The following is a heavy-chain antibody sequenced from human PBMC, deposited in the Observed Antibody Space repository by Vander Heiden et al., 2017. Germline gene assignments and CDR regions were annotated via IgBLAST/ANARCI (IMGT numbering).Heavy chain of an antibody. CDR3: AKHTDFWSGYYTSGAFDI. Sequence: EVQLLESGGGLVQPGGSLRLPCAASGFTFSSYAMSLVRQAPGKALEWVSSISSGSGGDTFYADSVKGRYTISRDNPKNTLYLQMNSLRDEDTAVYYCAKHTDFWSGYYTSGAFDIWGQGTMVTVSS. J-gene: IGHJ3*02. D-gene: IGHD3-3*01. V-gene: IGHV3-23*01. CDR1: GFTFSSYA. CDR2: ISSGSGGDT.